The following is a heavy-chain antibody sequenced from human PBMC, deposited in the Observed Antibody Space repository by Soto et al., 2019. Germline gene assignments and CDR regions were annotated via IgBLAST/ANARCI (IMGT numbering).Heavy chain of an antibody. V-gene: IGHV3-13*01. J-gene: IGHJ6*03. CDR3: ARGVRGVMLGYNYMDV. Sequence: GGSLRLSCAASGFTFSSYDMHWVRQATGKGLEWVSAIGTAGDTYYPGSVKGRFTISRENAKNSLYLQLNSLRAGDTAVYYCARGVRGVMLGYNYMDVWGKGTTVTVSS. D-gene: IGHD3-10*01. CDR1: GFTFSSYD. CDR2: IGTAGDT.